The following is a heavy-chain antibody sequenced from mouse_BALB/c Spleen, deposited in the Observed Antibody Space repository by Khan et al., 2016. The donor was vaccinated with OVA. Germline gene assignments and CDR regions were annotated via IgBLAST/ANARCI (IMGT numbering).Heavy chain of an antibody. CDR2: IWGDGST. Sequence: VELVESGPGLVAPSQSLSITCTVSGFSLTGYGVNWVRQPPGKGLEWLGMIWGDGSTDYNSALKSRLNLTKDNSKSQVFLKMNSLQTDDTARYYCARADYGNYREAMDYWGQGTSVTVSS. CDR1: GFSLTGYG. CDR3: ARADYGNYREAMDY. D-gene: IGHD2-1*01. V-gene: IGHV2-6-7*01. J-gene: IGHJ4*01.